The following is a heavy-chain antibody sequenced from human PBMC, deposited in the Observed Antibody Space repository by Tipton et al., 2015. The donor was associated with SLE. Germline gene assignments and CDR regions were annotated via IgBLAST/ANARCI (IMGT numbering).Heavy chain of an antibody. CDR3: ARSTRPAAFDI. CDR1: GGSISSHY. D-gene: IGHD6-25*01. J-gene: IGHJ3*02. V-gene: IGHV4-59*11. CDR2: IYYSGST. Sequence: TLSLTCTVSGGSISSHYWSWIRQPPGKGLEWIGYIYYSGSTNYNPSLKSRVTISVDTSKNQFSLKLNSVTAADTAVYYCARSTRPAAFDIWGQGTMVTVSS.